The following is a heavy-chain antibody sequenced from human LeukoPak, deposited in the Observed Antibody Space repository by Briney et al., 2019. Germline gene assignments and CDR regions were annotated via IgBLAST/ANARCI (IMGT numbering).Heavy chain of an antibody. CDR1: GFTFSSYA. D-gene: IGHD3-22*01. CDR3: ARAGVYYDSSGPNDY. J-gene: IGHJ4*02. Sequence: GGSLRLSCAASGFTFSSYAMSWVRQAPGKGLEWVSVIYSGGSTYYADSVKGRFTISRDNSKNTLYLQMNSLRAEDTAVYYCARAGVYYDSSGPNDYWGQGTLVTVSS. CDR2: IYSGGST. V-gene: IGHV3-53*01.